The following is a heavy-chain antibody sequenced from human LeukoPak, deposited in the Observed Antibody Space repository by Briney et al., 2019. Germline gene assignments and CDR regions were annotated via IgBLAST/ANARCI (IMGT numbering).Heavy chain of an antibody. J-gene: IGHJ6*03. D-gene: IGHD3-3*01. V-gene: IGHV3-20*04. CDR2: INWNGGST. CDR3: ARGGITIFGVVSYMDV. Sequence: GGSLRLSCAASGFTFDDYGMSWVRQAPGRGLEWVSGINWNGGSTGYADSVKGRFTISRDNAKNSLYLQMNSLRAEDTALYYCARGGITIFGVVSYMDVWGKGTTVTVSS. CDR1: GFTFDDYG.